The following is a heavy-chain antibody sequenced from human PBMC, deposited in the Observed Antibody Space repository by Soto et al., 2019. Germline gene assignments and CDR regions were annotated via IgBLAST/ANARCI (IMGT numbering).Heavy chain of an antibody. CDR2: IIPIFGTA. J-gene: IGHJ6*02. Sequence: QVQLVQSGAEVKKPGSSVKVSCKASGGTFSSYAISGVRQAPGQGLEWMGGIIPIFGTANYAQKFQGRVTITADKSTSTAYMELSSLRSEDTAVYYCAIIAAADYYYYYGMDVWGQGTTVTVSS. CDR3: AIIAAADYYYYYGMDV. CDR1: GGTFSSYA. D-gene: IGHD6-13*01. V-gene: IGHV1-69*06.